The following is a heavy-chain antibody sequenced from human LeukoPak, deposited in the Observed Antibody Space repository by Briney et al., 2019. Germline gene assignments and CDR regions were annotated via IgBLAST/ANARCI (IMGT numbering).Heavy chain of an antibody. V-gene: IGHV4-59*01. J-gene: IGHJ4*02. Sequence: SETLSLNCTVSGDSIRGYYWTWIRQPPGKGLEWIGHIYHTGSPKYNPSLESRATISVDLSKSQFSLRLNSVTAADTAVYYCARVEDSSGSSLDYWGQGTLVTVSS. CDR1: GDSIRGYY. CDR2: IYHTGSP. CDR3: ARVEDSSGSSLDY. D-gene: IGHD3-22*01.